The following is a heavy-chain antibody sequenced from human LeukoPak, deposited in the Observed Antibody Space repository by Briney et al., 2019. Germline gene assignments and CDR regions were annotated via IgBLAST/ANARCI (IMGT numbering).Heavy chain of an antibody. D-gene: IGHD2/OR15-2a*01. J-gene: IGHJ4*02. CDR2: IRSSGSIT. Sequence: PGGSLRLSCAASGFTFSSYDMSWVRQALGRGLEWVSGIRSSGSITVYADSVKGRFANSRDNTKSTISLHMDSLRGEDTTIYYCAKRDVSDSSTYSPLFACWGQGTLVTVSS. CDR1: GFTFSSYD. CDR3: AKRDVSDSSTYSPLFAC. V-gene: IGHV3-23*01.